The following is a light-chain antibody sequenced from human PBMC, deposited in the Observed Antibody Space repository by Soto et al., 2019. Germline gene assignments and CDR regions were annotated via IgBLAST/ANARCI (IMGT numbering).Light chain of an antibody. CDR1: SSDVGAYNY. CDR3: SSYTSSSTPL. Sequence: QSALTQPASVSGSPGRSITISCTGTSSDVGAYNYVSWCQQYPGKAPKLMIYDVSNRPSGVSNRFSGSKSGNTASLTISGLQAEDEADYYCSSYTSSSTPLFGGGTKLTVL. CDR2: DVS. V-gene: IGLV2-14*01. J-gene: IGLJ2*01.